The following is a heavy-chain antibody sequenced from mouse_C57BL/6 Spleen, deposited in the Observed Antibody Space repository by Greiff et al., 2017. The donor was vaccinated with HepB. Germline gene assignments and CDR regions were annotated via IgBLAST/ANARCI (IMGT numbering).Heavy chain of an antibody. Sequence: QVQLKESGAELVKPGASVKLSCKASGYTFTSYWMHWVKQRPGRGLEWIGRIDPNSGGTKYNEKFKSKATPTVDKPSSTAYMQLSSLTSEDSAVYYCARSRNYVSYWYFDVWGTGTTVTVSS. D-gene: IGHD2-1*01. J-gene: IGHJ1*03. CDR1: GYTFTSYW. CDR2: IDPNSGGT. V-gene: IGHV1-72*01. CDR3: ARSRNYVSYWYFDV.